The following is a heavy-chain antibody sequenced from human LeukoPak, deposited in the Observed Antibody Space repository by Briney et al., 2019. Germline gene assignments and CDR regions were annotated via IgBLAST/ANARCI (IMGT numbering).Heavy chain of an antibody. D-gene: IGHD3-22*01. CDR2: IWYDGSNK. J-gene: IGHJ4*02. Sequence: PGGSLRLSCAASGFTSSSYGMHWVRQAPGKGLEWVAVIWYDGSNKYNADSVKGRFTISRDNSKNTLYLQMNSLRAEDTAVYYCAREGALDYDSSGYYTPRVGYFDYWGQGTLVTVSS. CDR1: GFTSSSYG. V-gene: IGHV3-33*01. CDR3: AREGALDYDSSGYYTPRVGYFDY.